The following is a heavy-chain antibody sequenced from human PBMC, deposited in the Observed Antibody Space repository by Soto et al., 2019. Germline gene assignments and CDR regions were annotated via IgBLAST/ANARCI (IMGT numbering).Heavy chain of an antibody. CDR3: ARDEGQWEYYFDY. D-gene: IGHD1-26*01. V-gene: IGHV3-33*01. Sequence: QVQLVESGGGVVQPGRSLRLSCAASGFTFSSDGMHWVRQAPGKGLEWVAVIWYDGSNKYYADSVKGRFTISRDNSKNTLYLQMNSLIAEDTAVYYCARDEGQWEYYFDYWGQGTLVTVSS. J-gene: IGHJ4*02. CDR1: GFTFSSDG. CDR2: IWYDGSNK.